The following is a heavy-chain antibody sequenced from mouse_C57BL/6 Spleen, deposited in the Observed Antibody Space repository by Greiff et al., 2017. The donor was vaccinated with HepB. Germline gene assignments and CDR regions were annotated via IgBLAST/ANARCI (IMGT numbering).Heavy chain of an antibody. CDR3: ARYGYYGSSSYWYFDV. D-gene: IGHD1-1*01. CDR2: INPNYGTT. CDR1: GYSFTDYN. V-gene: IGHV1-39*01. Sequence: QLQESGPELVKPGASVKISCKASGYSFTDYNMNWVKQSNGKSLEWIGVINPNYGTTSYNQKFKGKATLTVDQSSSTAYMQLNSLTSEDSAVYYCARYGYYGSSSYWYFDVWGTGTTVTVSS. J-gene: IGHJ1*03.